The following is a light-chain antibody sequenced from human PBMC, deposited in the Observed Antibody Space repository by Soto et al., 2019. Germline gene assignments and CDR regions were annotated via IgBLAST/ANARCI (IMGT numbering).Light chain of an antibody. J-gene: IGKJ1*01. CDR1: QSVSSY. CDR3: QQRSNWPVT. CDR2: DAS. V-gene: IGKV3-11*01. Sequence: EIVLTQSPATLSLSPGEGATLSCRASQSVSSYLAWYQQKPGQAPRLLIYDASNRATGIPARFSGSGSGTDFTLIISSLEPEDCAVYYCQQRSNWPVTLGLGNKVEV.